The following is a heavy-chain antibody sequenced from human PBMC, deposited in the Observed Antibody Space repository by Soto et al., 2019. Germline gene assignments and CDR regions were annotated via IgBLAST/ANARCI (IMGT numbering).Heavy chain of an antibody. V-gene: IGHV3-30*18. Sequence: GGSLRLSCAASGFTFSSYGMHWVRQAPGKGLEWVAVISYDGSNKYYADSVKGRFTISRDNSKNTLYLQMNSLRAEDTAVYYCAKDWYCSSTSCYGYNWFDPWGQGTLVTVSS. CDR2: ISYDGSNK. CDR1: GFTFSSYG. D-gene: IGHD2-2*01. CDR3: AKDWYCSSTSCYGYNWFDP. J-gene: IGHJ5*02.